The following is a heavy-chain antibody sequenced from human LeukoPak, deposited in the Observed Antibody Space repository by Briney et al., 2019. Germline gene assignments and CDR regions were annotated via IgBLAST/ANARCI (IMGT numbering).Heavy chain of an antibody. J-gene: IGHJ4*02. D-gene: IGHD3-10*01. CDR2: INSDGSST. CDR1: GFTFSSYR. Sequence: GGSLRLSCAASGFTFSSYRMYWVRQAPGKGLVWVSRINSDGSSTTYADSVKGRFTIARDDAKNSLYLQMNSLRAEDTAVYFCARDKGGMVPFDYGGQGTLVTVSS. CDR3: ARDKGGMVPFDY. V-gene: IGHV3-74*01.